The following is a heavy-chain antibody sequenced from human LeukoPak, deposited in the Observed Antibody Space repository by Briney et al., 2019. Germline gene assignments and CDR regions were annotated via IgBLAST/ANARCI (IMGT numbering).Heavy chain of an antibody. CDR3: AGPIDQEGAGPSSGFDP. D-gene: IGHD6-13*01. Sequence: KPSETLSLTCPVSGGSISSSSYYWGWIRQPPGKGLEWIGSIYHSGSTYYNPSLKSRVTISVDTSRNQFSLKLSSVTAADTAVYYCAGPIDQEGAGPSSGFDPWGQGTLVTVSS. V-gene: IGHV4-39*07. CDR2: IYHSGST. CDR1: GGSISSSSYY. J-gene: IGHJ5*02.